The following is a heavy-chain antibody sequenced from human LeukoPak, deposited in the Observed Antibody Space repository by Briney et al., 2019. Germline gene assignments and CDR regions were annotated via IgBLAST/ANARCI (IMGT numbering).Heavy chain of an antibody. D-gene: IGHD2-2*01. CDR1: GGSISSYY. V-gene: IGHV4-4*07. CDR3: ACQYPHDGDY. Sequence: SETLSLTCTVSGGSISSYYWSWIRQPAGKGLGWIGRIYTSGSTNYNPSLKSRVTMSVDTSKNQFSLKLSSVTAADTAVYYCACQYPHDGDYWGQGTLVTVSS. J-gene: IGHJ4*02. CDR2: IYTSGST.